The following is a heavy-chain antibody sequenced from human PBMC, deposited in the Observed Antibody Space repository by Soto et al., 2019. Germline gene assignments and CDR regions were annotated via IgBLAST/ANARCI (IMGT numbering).Heavy chain of an antibody. J-gene: IGHJ6*02. CDR1: GFTFSSYE. Sequence: PGGSLRLSCAASGFTFSSYEMNWVRQAPGKGLEWVSYISSSGSTIYYADSVKGRFTISRDNAKNSLYLQMNSLRAEDTAVYYCARLSAYYYYGMDVWGQGTTVTVSS. CDR2: ISSSGSTI. V-gene: IGHV3-48*03. CDR3: ARLSAYYYYGMDV.